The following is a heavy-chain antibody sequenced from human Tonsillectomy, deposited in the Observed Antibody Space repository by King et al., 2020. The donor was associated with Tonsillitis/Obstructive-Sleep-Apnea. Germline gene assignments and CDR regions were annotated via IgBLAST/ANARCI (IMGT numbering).Heavy chain of an antibody. CDR3: ASRRSIVATMAN. CDR2: INHSGST. CDR1: GGSFSGYY. V-gene: IGHV4-34*01. D-gene: IGHD5-12*01. J-gene: IGHJ4*02. Sequence: VQLQQWGAGLLKPSETLSLTCAVYGGSFSGYYWSWIRQPPGKGLEWIGEINHSGSTNYNPSLKSRVTISVDTSKNQFSLKLRSVTAADTAVYYCASRRSIVATMANWGQGTLVTVSS.